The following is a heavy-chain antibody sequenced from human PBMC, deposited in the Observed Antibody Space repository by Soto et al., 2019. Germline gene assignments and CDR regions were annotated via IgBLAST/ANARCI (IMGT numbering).Heavy chain of an antibody. CDR3: ARAKPTYYDFWSGYYYYYGMDV. CDR2: ISAYNGNT. V-gene: IGHV1-18*04. D-gene: IGHD3-3*01. Sequence: GASVKVSCKASGYTFTSYGISWVRQAPGQGLEGMGWISAYNGNTNYAQKLQGRVTMTTDTSTSTAYMELRSLRSDDTAVYYCARAKPTYYDFWSGYYYYYGMDVWGQGTTVTVSS. CDR1: GYTFTSYG. J-gene: IGHJ6*02.